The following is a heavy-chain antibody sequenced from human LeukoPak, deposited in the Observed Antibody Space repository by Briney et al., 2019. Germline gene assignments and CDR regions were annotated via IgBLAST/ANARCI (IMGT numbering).Heavy chain of an antibody. V-gene: IGHV3-30*03. D-gene: IGHD6-13*01. CDR3: ARDPVSSWYYYYYMDV. Sequence: GGSLRLSCAASGFTFDDYGMSWVRQAPGKGLEWVAIISYDGSNEYYADSVKGRFTISRDNSKNTLYLQMNSLRAEDTAVYYCARDPVSSWYYYYYMDVWGKGTTVTVSS. J-gene: IGHJ6*03. CDR1: GFTFDDYG. CDR2: ISYDGSNE.